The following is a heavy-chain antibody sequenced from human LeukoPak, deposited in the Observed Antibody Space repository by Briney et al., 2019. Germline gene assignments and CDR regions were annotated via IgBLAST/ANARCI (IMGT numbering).Heavy chain of an antibody. V-gene: IGHV4-39*01. Sequence: SETLSLTCTVSGGSISSSNYYWGWIRQPPGKGLDWIGNIYYSGSTYYKPSLKTRVTISVDTSKNQFSLKLTSVTAADTAVYYCARHASVDGNWPRPLDYWGQGSLVTVSS. CDR2: IYYSGST. J-gene: IGHJ4*02. CDR1: GGSISSSNYY. D-gene: IGHD6-19*01. CDR3: ARHASVDGNWPRPLDY.